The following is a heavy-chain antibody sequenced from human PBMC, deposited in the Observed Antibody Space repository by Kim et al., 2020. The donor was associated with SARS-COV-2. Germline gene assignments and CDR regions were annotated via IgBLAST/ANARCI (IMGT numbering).Heavy chain of an antibody. V-gene: IGHV4-39*01. CDR2: IYYTGNT. D-gene: IGHD6-6*01. Sequence: SETLSLTCTVSGVSISSSIFYWGWFRQPPGEGLEWIGTIYYTGNTYYNPSLKSRVTIFVDTSKNQFSLRLSSLTAADTAVYYCARQGNLAPRPPGYWGQGTLVTVSS. CDR3: ARQGNLAPRPPGY. J-gene: IGHJ4*02. CDR1: GVSISSSIFY.